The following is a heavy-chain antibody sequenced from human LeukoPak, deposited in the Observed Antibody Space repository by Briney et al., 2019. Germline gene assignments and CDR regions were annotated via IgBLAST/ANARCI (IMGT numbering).Heavy chain of an antibody. CDR1: GYTFTGYY. J-gene: IGHJ4*02. D-gene: IGHD4-17*01. V-gene: IGHV1-2*02. CDR2: INPNSGGT. CDR3: ARVQSPSYGDYGLYYFDY. Sequence: ASVKGSCKASGYTFTGYYMHWVRQAPGQGLEWMGWINPNSGGTNYAQKFQGRVTMTRDTSISTAYMELSRLRSDDTAVYYCARVQSPSYGDYGLYYFDYWGQGTLVTVSS.